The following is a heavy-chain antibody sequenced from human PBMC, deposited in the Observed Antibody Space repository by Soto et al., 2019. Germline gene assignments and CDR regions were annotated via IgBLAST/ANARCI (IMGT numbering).Heavy chain of an antibody. J-gene: IGHJ6*02. V-gene: IGHV1-3*01. Sequence: GASVKVSCKASGYTFTSYAMHWVRQAPGQRLEWMGWINAGNGNTKYSQKFQGRVTITRDTSASTAYMELSSLRSEDTAVYYCARSAGITIFGVVIEYVMDVWGQGTTVTVSS. CDR3: ARSAGITIFGVVIEYVMDV. D-gene: IGHD3-3*01. CDR2: INAGNGNT. CDR1: GYTFTSYA.